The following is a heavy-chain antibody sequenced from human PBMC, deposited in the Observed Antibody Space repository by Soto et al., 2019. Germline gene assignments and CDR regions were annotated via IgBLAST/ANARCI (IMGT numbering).Heavy chain of an antibody. J-gene: IGHJ4*02. CDR2: ISSTSTTV. CDR1: GFNFRAYS. CDR3: VRDSGDYPDY. D-gene: IGHD4-17*01. V-gene: IGHV3-48*01. Sequence: EVQLVASGGGLVQPGESLRLSCVVSGFNFRAYSMNWVRQAPGKGLEWISYISSTSTTVYYADSVKGRVTISSDTDQKSLFLKMNSLRAEDTAGYYCVRDSGDYPDYWGQVTQVTVAS.